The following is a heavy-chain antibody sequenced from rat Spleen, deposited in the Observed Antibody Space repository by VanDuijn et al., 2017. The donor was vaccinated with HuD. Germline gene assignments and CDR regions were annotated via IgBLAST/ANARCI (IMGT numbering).Heavy chain of an antibody. Sequence: EVQLVESDGGLVQPGRSLKLSCAASGFTFSDYYMAWVRQTPTKGLEWVATISYGDNSGHSGTYYRDSVKGRFTISRDTAKSTLYLQMDSLRSEDTATYYCARHGYDGSYYYWDYWGQGVMVTVSS. CDR1: GFTFSDYY. CDR3: ARHGYDGSYYYWDY. J-gene: IGHJ2*01. D-gene: IGHD1-12*02. CDR2: ISYGDNSGHSGT. V-gene: IGHV5-29*01.